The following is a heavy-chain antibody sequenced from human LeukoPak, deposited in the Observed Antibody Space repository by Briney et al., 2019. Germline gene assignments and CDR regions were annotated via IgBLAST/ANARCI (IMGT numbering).Heavy chain of an antibody. CDR1: GGSISSYY. Sequence: SETLSLTCTVSGGSISSYYWSWIRQPPGKGLEWIGYIYYSGSNNYNPSLKSRVTIPVDTSKNQFSLKLSSVTAADTAVYYCASSHSSSWVVVGDFDIWGQGTMVTVSS. CDR2: IYYSGSN. V-gene: IGHV4-59*01. D-gene: IGHD6-13*01. CDR3: ASSHSSSWVVVGDFDI. J-gene: IGHJ3*02.